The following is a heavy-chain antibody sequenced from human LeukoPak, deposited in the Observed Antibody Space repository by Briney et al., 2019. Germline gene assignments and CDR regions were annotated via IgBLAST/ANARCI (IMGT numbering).Heavy chain of an antibody. V-gene: IGHV4-59*08. J-gene: IGHJ4*02. D-gene: IGHD6-19*01. CDR1: GGSISSYY. Sequence: SETLSLTCTVSGGSISSYYWSWIRQPPGKGLEWIGYIYYSGSTNYNPSLKSRVTISVDTSKNQFSLKLSSVTAADTAVYYCARTYSSGWYVGDYFDYWGQGTLVTVSS. CDR2: IYYSGST. CDR3: ARTYSSGWYVGDYFDY.